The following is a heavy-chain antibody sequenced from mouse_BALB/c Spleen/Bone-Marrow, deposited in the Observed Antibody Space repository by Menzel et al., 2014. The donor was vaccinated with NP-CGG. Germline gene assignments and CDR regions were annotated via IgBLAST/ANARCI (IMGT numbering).Heavy chain of an antibody. J-gene: IGHJ2*01. D-gene: IGHD2-1*01. CDR3: ARGNYYGHLDY. V-gene: IGHV4-1*02. Sequence: EVQGVESGGGLVQPGGSLKLSCAASGFDFXGYWMSWVRQAPGKGLEWIGEINPDSSTINYTPSLKDKFIISRDNAKNTLYLQMSKVRSEDTALYYCARGNYYGHLDYWGQGTTLTVSS. CDR1: GFDFXGYW. CDR2: INPDSSTI.